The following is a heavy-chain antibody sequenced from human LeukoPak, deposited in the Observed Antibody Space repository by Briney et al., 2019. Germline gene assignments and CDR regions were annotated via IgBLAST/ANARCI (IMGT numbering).Heavy chain of an antibody. CDR1: AYSFTSYD. J-gene: IGHJ4*02. V-gene: IGHV1-8*03. CDR2: TSPNSGNT. Sequence: GASVKVSCKTSAYSFTSYDINWVRQATGQGLEWMGWTSPNSGNTGYAQQFQGRVTITTNTSINTAYMELSSLRSEDTAVYYCARRVPSLDYWGQGTLVTVSS. CDR3: ARRVPSLDY.